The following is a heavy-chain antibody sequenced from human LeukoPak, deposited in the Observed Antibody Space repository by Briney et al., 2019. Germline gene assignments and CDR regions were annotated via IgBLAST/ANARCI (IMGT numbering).Heavy chain of an antibody. D-gene: IGHD3-22*01. Sequence: KYGESLKISCKGSGYSFTSYWIGWVRQMPGKGMEWMGIIYPGDSDTRYSPSFQGQVTISADKSISTAYLQWSSLKASDTAMYYCARRSDYYDSSGYYGDFDYWGQGTLVTVSS. J-gene: IGHJ4*02. CDR3: ARRSDYYDSSGYYGDFDY. CDR2: IYPGDSDT. V-gene: IGHV5-51*01. CDR1: GYSFTSYW.